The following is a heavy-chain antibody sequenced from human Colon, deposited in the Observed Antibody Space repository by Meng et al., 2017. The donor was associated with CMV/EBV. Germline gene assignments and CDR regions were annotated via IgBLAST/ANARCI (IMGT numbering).Heavy chain of an antibody. CDR1: GYPFIGYR. CDR3: MRAGYSGYESSFDY. D-gene: IGHD5-12*01. Sequence: ASVKVSCQASGYPFIGYRIHWVRQAPGLGLEWMGRINPNTGATNYAQNFQGRVTMTSDTSITTAFMELTNLRSDDTAVYYCMRAGYSGYESSFDYWGQGTLVTVSS. V-gene: IGHV1-2*02. J-gene: IGHJ4*02. CDR2: INPNTGAT.